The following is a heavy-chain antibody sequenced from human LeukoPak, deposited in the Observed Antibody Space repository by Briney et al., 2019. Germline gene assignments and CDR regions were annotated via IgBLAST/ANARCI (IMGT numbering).Heavy chain of an antibody. CDR2: IWYDGSNK. V-gene: IGHV3-33*08. Sequence: AGGSLRLSCAASGFTFSSYAMHWVRQAPGKGLEWVAVIWYDGSNKYYADSVKGRFTISRDNSKNTLYLQMNSLRAEDTAVYYCARGPMVRGVITHGYYYYGMDVWGQGTTVTVSS. D-gene: IGHD3-10*01. J-gene: IGHJ6*02. CDR3: ARGPMVRGVITHGYYYYGMDV. CDR1: GFTFSSYA.